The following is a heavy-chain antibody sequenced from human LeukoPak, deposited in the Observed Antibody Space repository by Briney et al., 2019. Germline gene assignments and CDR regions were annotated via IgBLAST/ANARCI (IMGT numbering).Heavy chain of an antibody. V-gene: IGHV3-30*18. CDR3: AKSDLGHRSRQVGHFDY. CDR1: GFPFSTYG. CDR2: ISYDGSNK. J-gene: IGHJ4*02. Sequence: GGSLRLSCAASGFPFSTYGMHWVRQAPGEGLVWVVVISYDGSNKYYADSVKGRFTISRDNSKNTLYLQMNSLRAEDTAVYYCAKSDLGHRSRQVGHFDYWGQGTLVTVSS. D-gene: IGHD2-15*01.